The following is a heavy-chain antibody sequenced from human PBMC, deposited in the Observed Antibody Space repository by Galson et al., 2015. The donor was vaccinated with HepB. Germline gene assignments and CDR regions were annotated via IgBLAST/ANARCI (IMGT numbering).Heavy chain of an antibody. Sequence: TLSLTCTVSGGSISSGSYYWSWIRQPAGKGLEWIGRIYTSGSTNYNPSLKSRVTISVDTSKNQFSLKLSSVTAADTAVYYCARLDGDLPDYWGQGTLVTVSS. V-gene: IGHV4-61*02. D-gene: IGHD4-17*01. CDR1: GGSISSGSYY. CDR3: ARLDGDLPDY. CDR2: IYTSGST. J-gene: IGHJ4*02.